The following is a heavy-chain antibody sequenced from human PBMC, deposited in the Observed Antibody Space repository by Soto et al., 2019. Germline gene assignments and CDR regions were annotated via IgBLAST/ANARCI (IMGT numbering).Heavy chain of an antibody. J-gene: IGHJ6*02. V-gene: IGHV1-3*01. CDR3: ASSYSNYALYDYYCYGKDV. CDR1: GYTFTSYA. Sequence: ASVKVSCKASGYTFTSYAMHWVCQAPGQRLEWMGWINAGNGNTKYSQKFQGRVTITRDTSASTAYMELSSLRSEDTAVYYCASSYSNYALYDYYCYGKDVWGQGTTVSVSS. D-gene: IGHD4-4*01. CDR2: INAGNGNT.